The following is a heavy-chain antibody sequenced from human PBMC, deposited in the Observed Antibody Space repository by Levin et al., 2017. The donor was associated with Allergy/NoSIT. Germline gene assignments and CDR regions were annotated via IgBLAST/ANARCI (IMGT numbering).Heavy chain of an antibody. Sequence: SETLSLTCSVSGVSISSYYYSWIRQPPGKGLEWIGYIYYSGSSNYNPSLKSRVTISVDTSKNQFSLKLTSVTAADTAVYYCARGKEGMVRDWGQGTLVTVSS. CDR3: ARGKEGMVRD. CDR1: GVSISSYY. V-gene: IGHV4-59*01. D-gene: IGHD3-10*01. J-gene: IGHJ4*02. CDR2: IYYSGSS.